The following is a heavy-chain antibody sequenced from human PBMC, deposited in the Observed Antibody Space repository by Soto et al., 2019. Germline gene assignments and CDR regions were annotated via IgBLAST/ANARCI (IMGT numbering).Heavy chain of an antibody. V-gene: IGHV4-34*01. CDR3: ARESYSSGSYY. J-gene: IGHJ4*02. CDR2: INHSGST. D-gene: IGHD6-19*01. Sequence: SETLSLTCAVYGGSFSGYYWSWILQPPGKGLEWIGEINHSGSTNYNPSLKSRVTISVDTSKNQFSLKLSSVTAADTAVYYCARESYSSGSYYWGQGTLVTVSS. CDR1: GGSFSGYY.